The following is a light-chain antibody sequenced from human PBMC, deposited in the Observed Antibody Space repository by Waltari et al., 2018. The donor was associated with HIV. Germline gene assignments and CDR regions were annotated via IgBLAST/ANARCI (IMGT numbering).Light chain of an antibody. J-gene: IGLJ2*01. CDR2: RNN. Sequence: QSVLTQTPSASGTPGQRVTISCPGSSSNIGSNYVYWYQQLPGTAPKLLIYRNNQRPSGVPDRFSGSKSGTSASLAISGLRSEDEADYYCAAWDNSLSVLVVFGGGTKLTVL. CDR1: SSNIGSNY. CDR3: AAWDNSLSVLVV. V-gene: IGLV1-47*01.